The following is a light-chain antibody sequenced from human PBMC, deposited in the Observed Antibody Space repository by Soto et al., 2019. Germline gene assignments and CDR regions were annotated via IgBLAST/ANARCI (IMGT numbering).Light chain of an antibody. V-gene: IGKV1-39*01. J-gene: IGKJ2*01. CDR3: QQSYSTSYP. Sequence: DIQMTQSPSSLSASVGDRVTITCRASQSISSYLNWYQQKPGKAPKLLIYAASSLQSGVPSRFSGSGSGTDFTLTISSLQPEDFATYYCQQSYSTSYPFGQGNKLEIK. CDR2: AAS. CDR1: QSISSY.